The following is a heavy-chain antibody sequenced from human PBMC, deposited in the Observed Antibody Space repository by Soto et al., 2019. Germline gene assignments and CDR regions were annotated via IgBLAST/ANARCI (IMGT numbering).Heavy chain of an antibody. V-gene: IGHV1-58*01. D-gene: IGHD2-15*01. CDR1: GFTFSSSA. J-gene: IGHJ6*02. Sequence: GASVKVSCKASGFTFSSSAVQWVRQARGQRLEWIGWIVVGSGKTNYAQKFQERVTITRDMSTSTAYMELSSLRSEDTAVYYRAGRYCSGGSCYNYYGMDVWGQGTTVTVSS. CDR3: AGRYCSGGSCYNYYGMDV. CDR2: IVVGSGKT.